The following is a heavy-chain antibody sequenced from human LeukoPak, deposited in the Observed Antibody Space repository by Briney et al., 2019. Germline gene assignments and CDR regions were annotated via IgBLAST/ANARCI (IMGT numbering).Heavy chain of an antibody. V-gene: IGHV1-3*01. CDR1: GYTFTSYA. Sequence: ASVKVSCKASGYTFTSYAVHWVRQAPGQRLEWMGWINAGNGVTKYSQKFQGRVTITRDTSASTAYMELSSLRSEDTAVYYCARDLWVTTWAFDIWGQGTVVTVSS. CDR3: ARDLWVTTWAFDI. J-gene: IGHJ3*02. D-gene: IGHD4-17*01. CDR2: INAGNGVT.